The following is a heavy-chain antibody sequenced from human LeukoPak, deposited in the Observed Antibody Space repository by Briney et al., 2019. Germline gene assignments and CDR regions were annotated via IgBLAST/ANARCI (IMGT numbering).Heavy chain of an antibody. CDR1: GYTFNGYY. CDR3: ARDPRKTYSYGTLGY. J-gene: IGHJ4*02. CDR2: INPNSGDT. V-gene: IGHV1-2*02. Sequence: ASVKVSCKASGYTFNGYYIHWVRQAPGQGLEWMGWINPNSGDTYYAQKFQGRVTMTRDASISTAYMELSSLRSDDTAVYYCARDPRKTYSYGTLGYWGQGTLVTVSS. D-gene: IGHD5-18*01.